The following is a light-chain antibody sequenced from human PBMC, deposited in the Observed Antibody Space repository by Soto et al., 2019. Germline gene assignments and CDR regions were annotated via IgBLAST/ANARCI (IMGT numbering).Light chain of an antibody. CDR1: SSDVGGYNY. J-gene: IGLJ1*01. Sequence: QSALTQPASVSGSPGQSIIISCTGTSSDVGGYNYVSWYQQHPGKAPKLMIYDVSNRPSGVSNRFSGSTSGNTASLTISGLQAEDEADYYCSSYTSSSTYVFGTGTKLTVL. CDR2: DVS. V-gene: IGLV2-14*01. CDR3: SSYTSSSTYV.